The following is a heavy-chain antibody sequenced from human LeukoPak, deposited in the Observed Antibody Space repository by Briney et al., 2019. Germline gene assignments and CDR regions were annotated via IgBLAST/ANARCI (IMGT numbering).Heavy chain of an antibody. J-gene: IGHJ3*02. CDR3: ARDLLKWELPYGDDAFDI. D-gene: IGHD1-26*01. V-gene: IGHV4-30-4*08. Sequence: SETLSLTCTVSGGSISSGGYYWSWIRQPPGKGLEWIGYIYYSGSTYHNPSLKSRVTISVDTSKNQFSLKLSSVTAADTAVYYCARDLLKWELPYGDDAFDIWGQGTMVTVSS. CDR2: IYYSGST. CDR1: GGSISSGGYY.